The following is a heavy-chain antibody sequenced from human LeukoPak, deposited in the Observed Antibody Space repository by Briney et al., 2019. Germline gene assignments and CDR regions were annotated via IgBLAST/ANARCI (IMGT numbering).Heavy chain of an antibody. V-gene: IGHV3-7*01. CDR2: IKQDGVDK. D-gene: IGHD5-24*01. Sequence: GGSLRLSCAASGFTFSGYWMTWVRQAPGKGLEWVATIKQDGVDKYYVDSVKGRFLISRDNAKNTLCLQMASLRAEDTAVYYCAADLEFNYIDPWGQGTLVTVSS. CDR1: GFTFSGYW. CDR3: AADLEFNYIDP. J-gene: IGHJ5*02.